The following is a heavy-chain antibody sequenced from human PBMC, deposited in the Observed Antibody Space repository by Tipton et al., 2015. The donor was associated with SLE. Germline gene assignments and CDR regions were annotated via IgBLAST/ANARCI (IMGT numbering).Heavy chain of an antibody. D-gene: IGHD2-15*01. J-gene: IGHJ3*02. CDR3: ARPFCLDPSCYALDI. CDR2: INHSGST. CDR1: GFTFNNYA. V-gene: IGHV4-34*01. Sequence: LRLSCAASGFTFNNYAMSWIRPPPGKGLEWIGEINHSGSTNYNPSLKSRVTTSLDTSKNQVSLKLKSVTAADTAVYYCARPFCLDPSCYALDIWGQGTRVTVSS.